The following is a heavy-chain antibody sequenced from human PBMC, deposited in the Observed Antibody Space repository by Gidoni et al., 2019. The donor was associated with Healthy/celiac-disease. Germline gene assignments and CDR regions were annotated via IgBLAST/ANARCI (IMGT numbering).Heavy chain of an antibody. CDR2: ISGSGGST. CDR3: AKPSYSSSWLFEVSGSFDY. Sequence: EVQLLESGGGLVQPGGSLRLSCAASGFTFSSYAMSWVRQAPGKGLEWVSAISGSGGSTYYADSVKGRFTIARDNSKNTLYLQMNSLRAEDTAVYYCAKPSYSSSWLFEVSGSFDYWGQGTLVTVSS. J-gene: IGHJ4*02. D-gene: IGHD6-13*01. CDR1: GFTFSSYA. V-gene: IGHV3-23*01.